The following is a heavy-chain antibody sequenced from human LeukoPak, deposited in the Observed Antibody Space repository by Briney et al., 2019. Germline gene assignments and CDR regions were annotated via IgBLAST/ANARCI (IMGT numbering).Heavy chain of an antibody. Sequence: GGPLRLSWAGSGLTFSGFARHWVRQAPGKGRGWVAAISYHGRDKYYADAVSGRFTISRDNSKNTLYLQMNSLRAEDTAVYYCARDLGGYNPDYWGQGTLVTVSS. V-gene: IGHV3-30*04. CDR3: ARDLGGYNPDY. J-gene: IGHJ4*02. CDR2: ISYHGRDK. CDR1: GLTFSGFA. D-gene: IGHD5-24*01.